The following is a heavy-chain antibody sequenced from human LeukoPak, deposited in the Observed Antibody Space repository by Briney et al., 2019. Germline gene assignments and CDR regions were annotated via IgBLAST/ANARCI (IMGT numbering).Heavy chain of an antibody. J-gene: IGHJ4*02. CDR2: ISSNGGST. D-gene: IGHD3-10*01. CDR3: ARDTSSTARGVIIV. CDR1: GFTFSSYA. Sequence: PGGSLRLSCAASGFTFSSYAMHWVRQAPGKGLEYVSAISSNGGSTYYANSVKGRFTISRDNSKNTLYLQMNSLRAEDTAVYYCARDTSSTARGVIIVWGQGTLVTVSS. V-gene: IGHV3-64*01.